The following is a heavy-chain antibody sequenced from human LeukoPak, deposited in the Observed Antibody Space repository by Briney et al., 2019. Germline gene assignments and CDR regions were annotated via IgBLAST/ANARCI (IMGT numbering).Heavy chain of an antibody. D-gene: IGHD6-13*01. CDR1: GFTFSDYY. CDR2: ISSSGSTI. J-gene: IGHJ4*02. V-gene: IGHV3-11*01. CDR3: AKGPDSSSWRFYFDY. Sequence: GGSLRLSCAASGFTFSDYYMSWIRQAPGKGLEWVSYISSSGSTIYYADSVKGRFTISRDNAKNSLYLQMNSLRAEDTALYYCAKGPDSSSWRFYFDYWGQGTLVTVSS.